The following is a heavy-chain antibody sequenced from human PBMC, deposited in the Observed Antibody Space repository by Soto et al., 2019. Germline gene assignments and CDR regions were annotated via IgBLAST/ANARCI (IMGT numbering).Heavy chain of an antibody. J-gene: IGHJ6*02. Sequence: SQTLSLTCAISGDSVSSNSAAWNWIRQSPSRGLEWLGRTYYRSKWYNDYAVSVKSRITINPDTSKNQFSLQLNSVTPEDTAVYYCATGENWNQQEYYGMDGWGQGTTVTVAS. CDR3: ATGENWNQQEYYGMDG. CDR1: GDSVSSNSAA. CDR2: TYYRSKWYN. D-gene: IGHD1-1*01. V-gene: IGHV6-1*01.